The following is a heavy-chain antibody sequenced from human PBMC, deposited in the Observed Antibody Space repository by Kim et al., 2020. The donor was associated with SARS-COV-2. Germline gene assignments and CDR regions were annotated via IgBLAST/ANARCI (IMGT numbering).Heavy chain of an antibody. CDR3: ARDGIAAAGTHWFDP. CDR1: GYTFTSYG. CDR2: ISAYNGNT. V-gene: IGHV1-18*01. Sequence: ASVKVSCKASGYTFTSYGISWVRRAPGQGLEWMGWISAYNGNTNYAQKLQGRVTMTTDTSTSTAYMELRSLRSDDTAVYYCARDGIAAAGTHWFDPWGQGTLVPVSS. J-gene: IGHJ5*02. D-gene: IGHD6-13*01.